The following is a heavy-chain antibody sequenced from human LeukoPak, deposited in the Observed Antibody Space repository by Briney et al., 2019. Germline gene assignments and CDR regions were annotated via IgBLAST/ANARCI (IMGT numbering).Heavy chain of an antibody. CDR3: ARGYRWLQLSIRCPFDY. D-gene: IGHD5-24*01. J-gene: IGHJ4*02. CDR2: ISSSGSTI. CDR1: GFTSSDHY. Sequence: EGSLRLSCAASGFTSSDHYMSWIRQAPGKGLEWVSYISSSGSTIYYAESVKGRFTISRDNAKNSLYLQMNSLRAEDTAVYYCARGYRWLQLSIRCPFDYWGQGTLVTVSS. V-gene: IGHV3-11*01.